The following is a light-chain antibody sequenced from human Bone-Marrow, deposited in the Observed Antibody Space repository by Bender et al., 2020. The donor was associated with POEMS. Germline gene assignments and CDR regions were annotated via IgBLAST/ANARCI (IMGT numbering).Light chain of an antibody. CDR1: SSNIGAHA. CDR3: SSYTGGTTLGV. CDR2: SSH. J-gene: IGLJ1*01. Sequence: QSVLTQPPSASGTPGQRVTISCSGGSSNIGAHAVNWYQHLPGTAPKLLIYSSHRRPSEVPDRFSGSRSGTSASLAISGLQSEDEADYFCSSYTGGTTLGVFGTGTKVTVL. V-gene: IGLV1-44*01.